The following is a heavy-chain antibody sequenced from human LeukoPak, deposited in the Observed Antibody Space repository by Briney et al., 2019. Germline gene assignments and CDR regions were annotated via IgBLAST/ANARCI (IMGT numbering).Heavy chain of an antibody. CDR2: INPNSGGT. CDR3: ARGAPYYYGSGTPVSHFDY. CDR1: GYTFTGYY. Sequence: ASVKVSCKASGYTFTGYYMHWVRQAPGQGLEWMGWINPNSGGTNYAQNFQGWVTMTRDTSISTAYVELSRLRSDDTAVYYCARGAPYYYGSGTPVSHFDYWGQGTLVTVSS. J-gene: IGHJ4*02. D-gene: IGHD3-10*01. V-gene: IGHV1-2*04.